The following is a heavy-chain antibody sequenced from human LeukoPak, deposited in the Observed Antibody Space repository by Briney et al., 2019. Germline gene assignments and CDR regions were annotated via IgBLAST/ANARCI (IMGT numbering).Heavy chain of an antibody. J-gene: IGHJ6*02. D-gene: IGHD2-8*01. CDR2: ITSRSSYI. Sequence: PGGSLRLSCAASGFTFSNYGMNWVRQAPGKGLEWVSSITSRSSYIYYADSMKGRFTISRDNAKNSLYLQMNSLRAEDTAVYYCARVMEGCTNGVCQIYYYYGMDVWGQGTTVTVSS. CDR3: ARVMEGCTNGVCQIYYYYGMDV. CDR1: GFTFSNYG. V-gene: IGHV3-21*01.